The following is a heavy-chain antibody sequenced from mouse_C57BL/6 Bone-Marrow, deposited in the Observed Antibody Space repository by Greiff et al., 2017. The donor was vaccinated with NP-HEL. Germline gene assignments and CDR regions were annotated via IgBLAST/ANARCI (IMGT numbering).Heavy chain of an antibody. CDR2: SRNKANDYTT. J-gene: IGHJ4*01. D-gene: IGHD2-3*01. Sequence: DVKLVESGGGLVQSGRSLRLSCATSGFTFSDFYMEWVRQAPGKGLEWIAASRNKANDYTTEYSASVKGRFIVSRDTSQSILYLQMNALRAEDTAIYYCAREGSLSMDYWGQGTSVTVSS. V-gene: IGHV7-1*01. CDR3: AREGSLSMDY. CDR1: GFTFSDFY.